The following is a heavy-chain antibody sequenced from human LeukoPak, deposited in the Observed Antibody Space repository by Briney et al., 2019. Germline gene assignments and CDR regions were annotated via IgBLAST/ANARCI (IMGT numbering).Heavy chain of an antibody. CDR1: GYTFYNYA. V-gene: IGHV3-23*01. J-gene: IGHJ2*01. CDR3: AKYGSGQLWLLGWYFDF. D-gene: IGHD3-16*01. CDR2: ISHDGAST. Sequence: GSQRLSCAASGYTFYNYAVTWVRQAPGKGLEWVSSISHDGASTHYADSVKGRFTISRGNSKNTVFLQMDSLRAEDTAVYFCAKYGSGQLWLLGWYFDFWGRGTLVSVSS.